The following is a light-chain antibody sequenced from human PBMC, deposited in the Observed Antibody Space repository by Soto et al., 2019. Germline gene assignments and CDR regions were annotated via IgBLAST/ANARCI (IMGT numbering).Light chain of an antibody. CDR2: GAS. Sequence: EIVMTQSPATLSVSPGERATLSCRASQSVSSNLAWYEQKPGQAPRLLIYGASTRATGIPARVSGSGSGTTFTLPISSLQQAEYGVRYCYQYYKWPPWTFAQVSNVDIK. J-gene: IGKJ1*01. CDR3: YQYYKWPPWT. CDR1: QSVSSN. V-gene: IGKV3-15*01.